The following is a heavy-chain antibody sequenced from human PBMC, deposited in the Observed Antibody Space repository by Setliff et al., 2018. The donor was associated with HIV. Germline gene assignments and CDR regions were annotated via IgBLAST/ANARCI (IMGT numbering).Heavy chain of an antibody. D-gene: IGHD2-15*01. V-gene: IGHV1-2*02. CDR2: IKPNSGAT. Sequence: GASVKVSCKASGYTFTDYIIHWVRQAPGQGLEWLGWIKPNSGATDYAQKFQGRVTITRDTSISTSSMELSSLTSDDTALYFCARVAVRVPILGAIPDYFDYWGQGTLVTVSS. J-gene: IGHJ4*02. CDR1: GYTFTDYI. CDR3: ARVAVRVPILGAIPDYFDY.